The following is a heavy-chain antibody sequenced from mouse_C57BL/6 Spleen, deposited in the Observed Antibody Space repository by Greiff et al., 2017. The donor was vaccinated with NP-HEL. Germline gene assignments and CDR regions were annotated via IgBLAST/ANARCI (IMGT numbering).Heavy chain of an antibody. V-gene: IGHV1-72*01. CDR3: EAGYYYGSTLYYFDY. Sequence: QVHVKQSGAELVKPGASVKLSCKASGYTFTSYWMHWVKQRPGRGLEWIGRIDPNSGGTKYNEKFKSKATLTVDKPSSTAYMQLSSLTSEDSAVYYCEAGYYYGSTLYYFDYWGQGTTLTVSS. CDR1: GYTFTSYW. J-gene: IGHJ2*01. CDR2: IDPNSGGT. D-gene: IGHD1-1*01.